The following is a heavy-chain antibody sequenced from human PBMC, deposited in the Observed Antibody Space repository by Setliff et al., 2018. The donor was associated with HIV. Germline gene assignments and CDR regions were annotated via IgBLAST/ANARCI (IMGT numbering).Heavy chain of an antibody. J-gene: IGHJ6*03. Sequence: GESLKISCKGSGYSFTSYWIAWVRQMPGKGLEWMGIIYPGDSDTRYSLSFQGQVTISADKSISTAYLQWSSLKASDTAMYYCARHTRQLEFLEWLSPHYYHYYYMDVWGQGTTVTVSS. D-gene: IGHD3-3*01. CDR3: ARHTRQLEFLEWLSPHYYHYYYMDV. CDR1: GYSFTSYW. CDR2: IYPGDSDT. V-gene: IGHV5-51*01.